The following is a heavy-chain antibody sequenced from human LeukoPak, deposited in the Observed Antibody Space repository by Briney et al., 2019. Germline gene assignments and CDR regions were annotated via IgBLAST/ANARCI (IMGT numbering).Heavy chain of an antibody. Sequence: GESLKISCKGSGYSFTSYWIGWVRQMPGKGLEWMGIIYPGDSDTRYSPSFQGQVTISADKSISTAYLQWSSLKASDTAMYYCARRGSVDCSSTSCYNAPRGDAFDIWGQGTMVTVSS. D-gene: IGHD2-2*02. CDR2: IYPGDSDT. J-gene: IGHJ3*02. CDR3: ARRGSVDCSSTSCYNAPRGDAFDI. V-gene: IGHV5-51*01. CDR1: GYSFTSYW.